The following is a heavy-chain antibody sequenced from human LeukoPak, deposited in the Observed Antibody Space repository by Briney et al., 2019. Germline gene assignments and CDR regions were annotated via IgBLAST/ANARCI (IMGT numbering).Heavy chain of an antibody. J-gene: IGHJ4*02. D-gene: IGHD3-9*01. CDR3: AKSDILTYYFDY. CDR1: GFTFDDYA. CDR2: ISGDGGST. Sequence: GGSLRLSCAASGFTFDDYAMHWVSQAPGKGLEWVSLISGDGGSTYYADSVKGRFTISRDNSKNSLYLQMNSLRTEDTALYYCAKSDILTYYFDYWGQGTLVTVSS. V-gene: IGHV3-43*02.